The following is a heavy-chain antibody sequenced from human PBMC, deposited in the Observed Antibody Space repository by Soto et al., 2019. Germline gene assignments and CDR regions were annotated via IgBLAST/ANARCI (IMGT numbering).Heavy chain of an antibody. V-gene: IGHV3-30-3*01. CDR2: ISYGGINN. Sequence: GGSLRLSCAASGLTFSNFPMHWVRQAPGKGLEWVAVISYGGINNYYADSVKGRFTISRDDSKNTVYLQMNGLRPEDTAVYFCAMTTVGSGTADFDYCGQRTLVTVSS. D-gene: IGHD4-4*01. CDR3: AMTTVGSGTADFDY. J-gene: IGHJ4*02. CDR1: GLTFSNFP.